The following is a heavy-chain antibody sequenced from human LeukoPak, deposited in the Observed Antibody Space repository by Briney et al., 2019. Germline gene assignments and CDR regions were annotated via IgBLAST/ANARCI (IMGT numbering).Heavy chain of an antibody. CDR1: GYTFTSYY. CDR3: ARDGYYDSSGYYFRAFDI. J-gene: IGHJ3*02. D-gene: IGHD3-22*01. V-gene: IGHV1-46*01. CDR2: INPSGGST. Sequence: EASVKVSCKASGYTFTSYYMHWVRQAPGQGLEWMGIINPSGGSTSYAQKFQGRVTMTRDTSTSTVYMELSSLRSEDTAVYYCARDGYYDSSGYYFRAFDIWAKGQWSPSLQ.